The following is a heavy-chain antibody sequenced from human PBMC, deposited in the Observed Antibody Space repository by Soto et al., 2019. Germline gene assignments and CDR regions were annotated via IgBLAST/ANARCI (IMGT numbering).Heavy chain of an antibody. V-gene: IGHV1-3*01. Sequence: QVQLVQSGAEVKKPGASVKVSCKASGYTFTSYAMHWVRQAPGQRLEWMGWINAGNGNTKYSQKFQGRVTITRDTSASTANRELGGRRSEDRAVYFCARDLGGRPDHWGQGPLVTVSS. J-gene: IGHJ5*02. CDR3: ARDLGGRPDH. CDR1: GYTFTSYA. CDR2: INAGNGNT. D-gene: IGHD6-25*01.